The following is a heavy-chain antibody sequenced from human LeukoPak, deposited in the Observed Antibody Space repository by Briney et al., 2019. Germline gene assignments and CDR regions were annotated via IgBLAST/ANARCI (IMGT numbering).Heavy chain of an antibody. V-gene: IGHV3-64D*06. D-gene: IGHD3-10*01. Sequence: GGSLRLSCSASGFTFSSYAMHWVRQAPGKGLEYVSAINSNGGSTYYAGSVKGRFTISRDNSKNTLYLQMSSLRAEDTAVYYCVGMVRGVISPWGQGTLVTVSS. CDR2: INSNGGST. J-gene: IGHJ5*02. CDR3: VGMVRGVISP. CDR1: GFTFSSYA.